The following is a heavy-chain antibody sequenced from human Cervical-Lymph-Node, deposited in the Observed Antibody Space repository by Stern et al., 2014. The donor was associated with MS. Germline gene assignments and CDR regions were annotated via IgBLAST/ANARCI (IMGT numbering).Heavy chain of an antibody. J-gene: IGHJ4*02. CDR1: GYTFTSYY. D-gene: IGHD5-24*01. V-gene: IGHV1-46*01. CDR2: INPSGGST. CDR3: ARAALRWLQFDY. Sequence: QVQLVQSGAEVKKPGASVKVSCKASGYTFTSYYMNWVRQAPGQGLEWMGIINPSGGSTHYAQKFQGRVTMTRDTSTSTVYMELSSLRSEDTAVYYCARAALRWLQFDYWGQGTLVTVSS.